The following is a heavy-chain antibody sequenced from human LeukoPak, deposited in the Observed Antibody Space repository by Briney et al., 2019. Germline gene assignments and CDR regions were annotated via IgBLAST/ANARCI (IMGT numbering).Heavy chain of an antibody. CDR2: INTNTGNP. D-gene: IGHD5-18*01. J-gene: IGHJ3*02. CDR1: GYTFTSYA. Sequence: GASVKVSCKASGYTFTSYAMNWVRQAPGQGLEWMGWINTNTGNPTYAQGFTGRFVFSLDTSVSTAYLQISSLKAEDTAVYYCAREIQLWSHDAFDIWGQGTMVTVSS. CDR3: AREIQLWSHDAFDI. V-gene: IGHV7-4-1*02.